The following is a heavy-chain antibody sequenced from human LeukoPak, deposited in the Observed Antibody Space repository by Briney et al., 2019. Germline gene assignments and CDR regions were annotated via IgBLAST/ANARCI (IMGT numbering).Heavy chain of an antibody. D-gene: IGHD3-22*01. CDR2: ISGSGGST. J-gene: IGHJ4*02. CDR3: AKDPPYYYDSSGYPLDY. CDR1: GFTFSSYA. V-gene: IGHV3-23*01. Sequence: GGSLRLSCAASGFTFSSYAMSWVRQAPGKGLEWVSAISGSGGSTYYADSVKGRFTISRDNSKNTLYLQMNSLRAEDTAVYYCAKDPPYYYDSSGYPLDYWGQGTLVTVSS.